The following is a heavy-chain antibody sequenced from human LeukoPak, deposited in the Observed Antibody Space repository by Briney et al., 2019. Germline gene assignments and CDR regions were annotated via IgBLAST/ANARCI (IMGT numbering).Heavy chain of an antibody. J-gene: IGHJ4*01. CDR3: AREDGYRAGGFDY. CDR2: IQYDGSNK. Sequence: GGSLRLSCAVSGFTFSGYGMHWVRQAPGKGLEWVACIQYDGSNKYYADSVKGRFTISRDNSKNTVYLQMDSLRAEDTAVYYCAREDGYRAGGFDYWGHGTLVTVSS. V-gene: IGHV3-30*02. CDR1: GFTFSGYG. D-gene: IGHD5-24*01.